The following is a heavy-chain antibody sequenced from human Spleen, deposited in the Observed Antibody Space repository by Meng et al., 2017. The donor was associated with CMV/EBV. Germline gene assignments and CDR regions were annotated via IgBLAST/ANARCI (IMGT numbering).Heavy chain of an antibody. CDR1: GGSPTGSNW. Sequence: TCSVSGGSPTGSNWWSWVRQAPGEGLEWIGEIYHTGRTNYNPSLESRLTMSVDKSKNEFSLTVTSLTAADTAVYFCARVGDWGSYLEFWGQGALVTVSS. D-gene: IGHD3-16*02. J-gene: IGHJ4*02. CDR3: ARVGDWGSYLEF. CDR2: IYHTGRT. V-gene: IGHV4-4*01.